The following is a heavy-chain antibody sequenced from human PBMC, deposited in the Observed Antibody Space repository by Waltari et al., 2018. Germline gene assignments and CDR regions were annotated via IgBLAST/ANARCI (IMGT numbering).Heavy chain of an antibody. CDR2: IYYSGST. CDR1: GGSISSYY. D-gene: IGHD3-22*01. J-gene: IGHJ4*02. Sequence: QVQLQESGPGLVKPSETLSLTCTVSGGSISSYYWRWIRQPPGKGLEWIGYIYYSGSTNYNPSLKSRVTISVDTSKNQFSLKLSSVTAADTAVYYCAAGYYYDSSGYYPFDYWGQGTLVTVSS. CDR3: AAGYYYDSSGYYPFDY. V-gene: IGHV4-59*01.